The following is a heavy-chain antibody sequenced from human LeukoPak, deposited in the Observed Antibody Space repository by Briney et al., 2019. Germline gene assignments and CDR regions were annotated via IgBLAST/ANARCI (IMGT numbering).Heavy chain of an antibody. CDR1: GFTFSSYA. V-gene: IGHV3-30-3*01. CDR2: ISYDGSNK. J-gene: IGHJ4*02. D-gene: IGHD6-13*01. CDR3: ARDLAAAGMFDY. Sequence: GGSLRLSCAASGFTFSSYAMHWVRQAPGKGLEWVAVISYDGSNKYYADSVKGRFTISRDNSKNTLYLQMNSLRAEDTAVYYCARDLAAAGMFDYWGQGTLVTVSS.